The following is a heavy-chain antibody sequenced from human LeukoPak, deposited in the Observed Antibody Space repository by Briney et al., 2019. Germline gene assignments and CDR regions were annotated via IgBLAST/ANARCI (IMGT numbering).Heavy chain of an antibody. J-gene: IGHJ4*02. V-gene: IGHV1-69*06. CDR2: IIPIFGTA. CDR3: ARVGSGWSDFDY. D-gene: IGHD6-19*01. CDR1: GGTFSSYA. Sequence: ASVKVSCKASGGTFSSYAISWVRQAPGQGLEWMGGIIPIFGTANYAQKFLGRVTITADKSTSTAYMELSSLRSEDTAVYYCARVGSGWSDFDYWGQGTLVTVSS.